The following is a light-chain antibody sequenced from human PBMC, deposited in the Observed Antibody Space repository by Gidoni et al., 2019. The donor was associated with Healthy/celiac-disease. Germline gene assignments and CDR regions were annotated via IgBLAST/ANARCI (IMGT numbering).Light chain of an antibody. V-gene: IGLV1-44*01. Sequence: QSVLTQPHSASGTPGQRVTISCSGSSSNIGSNTVNWYQQLPGTAPKLLIYSNNQRPSGVLDRFSGSKSGTSASLAISGPQSEDEADYYCAAWDDSLNGWVFGGGTKLTVL. J-gene: IGLJ3*02. CDR2: SNN. CDR1: SSNIGSNT. CDR3: AAWDDSLNGWV.